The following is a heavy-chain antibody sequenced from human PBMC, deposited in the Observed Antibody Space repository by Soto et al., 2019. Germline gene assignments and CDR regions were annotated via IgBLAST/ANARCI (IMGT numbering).Heavy chain of an antibody. J-gene: IGHJ4*02. D-gene: IGHD3-10*01. V-gene: IGHV4-59*01. CDR3: ASPPGY. CDR2: IYYSGST. CDR1: GGSISSYY. Sequence: QVQLQESGPGLVKPSETLSLTCTVSGGSISSYYWSWIRQPPGKGLEWIGYIYYSGSTSYNPTLKSRFTISVDTSKNQFSLKLSSVTAADRAVYYCASPPGYWGQGTLVTVSS.